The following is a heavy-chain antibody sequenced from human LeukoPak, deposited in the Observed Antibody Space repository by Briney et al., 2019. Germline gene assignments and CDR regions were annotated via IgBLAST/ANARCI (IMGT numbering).Heavy chain of an antibody. Sequence: ASVKVSCKASGNSISNYAVSWVRQAPGQGLEWMGWISAYNGNTNYAQKLQGRVTMTTDTSTSTAYMELRSLRSDDTAVYYCARDFWSWSGYYTGGYYFDYWGQGTLVTVSS. D-gene: IGHD3-3*01. CDR2: ISAYNGNT. CDR1: GNSISNYA. J-gene: IGHJ4*02. CDR3: ARDFWSWSGYYTGGYYFDY. V-gene: IGHV1-18*01.